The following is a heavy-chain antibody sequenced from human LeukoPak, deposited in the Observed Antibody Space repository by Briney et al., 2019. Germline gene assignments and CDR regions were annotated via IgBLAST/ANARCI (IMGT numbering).Heavy chain of an antibody. D-gene: IGHD4-23*01. Sequence: SETLSLTCTVSGGSISSSSYYWGWIRQPPGKGLEWIGSIYYSGSTYYNPSLKSRVTISVDTSKNQFSLKLSSVTAADTAVYYCARDRRAYGGNSGPFDYWGQGTLVTVSS. V-gene: IGHV4-39*07. CDR2: IYYSGST. CDR1: GGSISSSSYY. CDR3: ARDRRAYGGNSGPFDY. J-gene: IGHJ4*02.